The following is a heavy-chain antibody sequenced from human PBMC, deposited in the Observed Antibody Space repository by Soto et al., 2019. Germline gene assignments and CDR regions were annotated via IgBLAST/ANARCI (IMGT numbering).Heavy chain of an antibody. V-gene: IGHV1-69*13. CDR1: GGTFSSYA. CDR2: IIPIFGTA. J-gene: IGHJ6*02. Sequence: SVKVSCKASGGTFSSYAISWVRQAPGQGLEWMGGIIPIFGTANYAQKFQGRVTITADESTSTAYMELSSLSSEDTAVYYCASYIAAAGYYYYYYGMDVWGQGTPVTV. D-gene: IGHD6-13*01. CDR3: ASYIAAAGYYYYYYGMDV.